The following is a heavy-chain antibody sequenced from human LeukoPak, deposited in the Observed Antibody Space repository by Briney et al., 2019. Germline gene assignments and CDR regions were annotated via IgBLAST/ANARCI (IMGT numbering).Heavy chain of an antibody. Sequence: GGSLRLSCAASGITFSDYYMSWIRQAPGKGLEWVSYISSTGSMINYADSVKGRFTISRDNSKNTLYLQMNSLRAEDTAVYYCARVGAVIYYWGQGTLVTVSS. CDR2: ISSTGSMI. CDR3: ARVGAVIYY. J-gene: IGHJ4*02. D-gene: IGHD6-13*01. V-gene: IGHV3-11*01. CDR1: GITFSDYY.